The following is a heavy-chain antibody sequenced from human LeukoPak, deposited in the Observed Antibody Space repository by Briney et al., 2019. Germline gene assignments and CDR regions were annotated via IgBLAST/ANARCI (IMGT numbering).Heavy chain of an antibody. CDR3: ARLRPGYFDY. CDR2: IYFTGST. J-gene: IGHJ4*02. CDR1: DASITSSTYH. Sequence: SETLSLTCTVSDASITSSTYHWGWIRQPPGKGLEWIGAIYFTGSTYYNPSLRSRITISVDTSKNQFSLKLSSVTAADAAVYCCARLRPGYFDYWGQGTLFTVSS. V-gene: IGHV4-39*01. D-gene: IGHD2-2*01.